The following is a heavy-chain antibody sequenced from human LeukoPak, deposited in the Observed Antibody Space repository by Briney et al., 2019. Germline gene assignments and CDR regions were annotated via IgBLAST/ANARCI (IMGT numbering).Heavy chain of an antibody. CDR3: ARGDTIFGPFDY. D-gene: IGHD3-3*01. V-gene: IGHV3-53*01. CDR1: GFTVSSNY. J-gene: IGHJ4*02. CDR2: IYSGGST. Sequence: GGSLRLSCAASGFTVSSNYMSWVRQAPGKGLEWVSVIYSGGSTYYADSVKGRFTISRDSSKNTLYLQMNSLRAEDTAVYYCARGDTIFGPFDYWGQGTLVTVSS.